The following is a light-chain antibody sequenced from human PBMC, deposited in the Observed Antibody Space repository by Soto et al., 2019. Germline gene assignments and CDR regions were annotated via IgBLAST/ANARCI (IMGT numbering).Light chain of an antibody. CDR1: SSDDGGSDY. CDR3: SSYTSSAPGVL. V-gene: IGLV2-14*03. CDR2: DVS. J-gene: IGLJ2*01. Sequence: QSVLTQPASVSGSPGQSITISCSGTSSDDGGSDYVSWYQQHPGEAPKLMIYDVSYRPSGISNRFSGSKSGNTASLTISGLQAEDEADYFCSSYTSSAPGVLFGGGTKVTVL.